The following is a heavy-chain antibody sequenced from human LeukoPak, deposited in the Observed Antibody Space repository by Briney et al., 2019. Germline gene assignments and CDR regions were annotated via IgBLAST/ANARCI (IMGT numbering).Heavy chain of an antibody. V-gene: IGHV4-38-2*01. CDR3: ARVGVYDFWSGYYPNNWFDP. Sequence: PSETLSLTCAVSGYSISSGYYWGWIRQPPGKGLEWIGSIYHSGSTNYNPSLKSRVTISVDTSKNQFSLKLSSVTAADTAVYYCARVGVYDFWSGYYPNNWFDPWGQGTLVTVSS. D-gene: IGHD3-3*01. CDR2: IYHSGST. J-gene: IGHJ5*02. CDR1: GYSISSGYY.